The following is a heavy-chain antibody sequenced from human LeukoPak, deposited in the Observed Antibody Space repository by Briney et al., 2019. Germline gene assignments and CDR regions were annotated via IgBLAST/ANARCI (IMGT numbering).Heavy chain of an antibody. V-gene: IGHV2-5*01. CDR3: AHRRGGSYHLSFDY. CDR1: GFSLSTSGVS. CDR2: IYWNDDK. J-gene: IGHJ4*02. D-gene: IGHD3-16*02. Sequence: SGPTLVNPTQTLTLTCTFSGFSLSTSGVSVGWIRQPPGKALEWLALIYWNDDKRYSPSLKSRLTITKDTSKNQVVLTMTNMDPVDTATYYCAHRRGGSYHLSFDYWGQGTLVTVSS.